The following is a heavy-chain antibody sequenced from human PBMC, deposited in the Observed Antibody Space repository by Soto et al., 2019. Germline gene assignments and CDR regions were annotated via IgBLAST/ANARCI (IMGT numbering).Heavy chain of an antibody. V-gene: IGHV3-30-3*01. CDR1: GFTFSSYA. CDR2: ISYDGSNK. CDR3: ARDRGYGDSEYYYYYGMDV. Sequence: QVQLVESGGGVVQPGRSLRLSCAASGFTFSSYAMHWVRQAPGKGLEWVAVISYDGSNKYYADSVKGRFTISRDNSKNTLYRHMNGLRAADTAVYYCARDRGYGDSEYYYYYGMDVWGQGTTVTVSS. D-gene: IGHD4-17*01. J-gene: IGHJ6*02.